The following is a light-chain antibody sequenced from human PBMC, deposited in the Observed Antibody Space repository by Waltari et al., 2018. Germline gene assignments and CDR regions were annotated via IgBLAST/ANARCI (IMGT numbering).Light chain of an antibody. J-gene: IGKJ1*01. V-gene: IGKV1-39*01. CDR2: DTF. CDR3: QQGRDSPRT. CDR1: QSIRSF. Sequence: DIRLTQSPSSLSASAGDRVTITCRASQSIRSFLTWYQQKPGKAPKLLIYDTFKLETGVPPRFSGSGSGTDFTLTINSLQPDDFATYYCQQGRDSPRTFGQGTRVEIK.